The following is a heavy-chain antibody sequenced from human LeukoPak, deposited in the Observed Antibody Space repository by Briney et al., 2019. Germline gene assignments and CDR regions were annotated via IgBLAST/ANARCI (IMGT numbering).Heavy chain of an antibody. Sequence: GGSLRLSCTVFGFTVSDNYIDWVRQTPGKGLECVSLIYGDVTTVYADYVKGRFTICRDNSQNPVYLQMNSSRAEGSAVYYWARDQAGRQSWVEFDLWGQGTLVTVPS. J-gene: IGHJ5*02. CDR3: ARDQAGRQSWVEFDL. D-gene: IGHD3-10*01. CDR1: GFTVSDNY. CDR2: IYGDVTT. V-gene: IGHV3-66*02.